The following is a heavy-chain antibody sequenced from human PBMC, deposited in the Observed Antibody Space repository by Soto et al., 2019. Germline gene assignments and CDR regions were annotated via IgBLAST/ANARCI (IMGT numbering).Heavy chain of an antibody. CDR2: INHSGRT. J-gene: IGHJ4*02. CDR3: ARLPSRHLVDY. CDR1: GDSFTKYY. V-gene: IGHV4-34*01. D-gene: IGHD3-3*02. Sequence: SETLSLTCAVYGDSFTKYYWSWIRQPPGKGLEWIGEINHSGRTNFNPSLKSRVTISVDRSKNQFSLNLRSVTAADTAVYYCARLPSRHLVDYWGQGTLVTVSS.